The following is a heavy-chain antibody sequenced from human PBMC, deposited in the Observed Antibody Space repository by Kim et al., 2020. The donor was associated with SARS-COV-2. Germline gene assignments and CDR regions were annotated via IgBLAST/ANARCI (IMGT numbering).Heavy chain of an antibody. J-gene: IGHJ3*02. Sequence: SETLSLTCTVSGDSISRSFWSWIRQPPGKGLEWIGYISYTEYTNYNPSLKRRVTISLDTSKNQVSLTLSSVTAADTAIYYCARCPRLVLGSSTIPDTSDIWGQGTMVTVSS. CDR3: ARCPRLVLGSSTIPDTSDI. CDR2: ISYTEYT. V-gene: IGHV4-59*08. D-gene: IGHD2-21*01. CDR1: GDSISRSF.